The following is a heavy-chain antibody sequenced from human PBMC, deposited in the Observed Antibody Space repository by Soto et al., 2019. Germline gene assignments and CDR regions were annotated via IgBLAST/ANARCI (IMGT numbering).Heavy chain of an antibody. CDR3: ARVPNYSGYDY. V-gene: IGHV4-59*01. CDR2: IYYSGST. Sequence: SETLSLTCTVSGGSISSYYWSWIRQPPGKGLEWIGYIYYSGSTNYNPSLKSRVTISVDTSKNKFSLKLSSVTAADTAVYYRARVPNYSGYDYWGQGTLVTVSS. D-gene: IGHD5-12*01. CDR1: GGSISSYY. J-gene: IGHJ4*02.